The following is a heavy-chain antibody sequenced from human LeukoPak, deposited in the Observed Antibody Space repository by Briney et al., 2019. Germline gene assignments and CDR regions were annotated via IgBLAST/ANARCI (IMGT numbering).Heavy chain of an antibody. Sequence: ASVTVSFKASGYTFTGHYLHWVRQAPGQGLEWMGWIYGHDGGTNFAQKFQDRVTMTRDTSITTAYMELTSLTPDDAAVYYCVRDFDWGPDYWGQGTLVTVSS. CDR1: GYTFTGHY. D-gene: IGHD3-9*01. CDR2: IYGHDGGT. J-gene: IGHJ4*02. CDR3: VRDFDWGPDY. V-gene: IGHV1-2*02.